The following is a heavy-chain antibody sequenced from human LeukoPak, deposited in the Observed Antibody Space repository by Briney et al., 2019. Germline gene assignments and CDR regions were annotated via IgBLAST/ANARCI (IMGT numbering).Heavy chain of an antibody. CDR3: ARDLWNFYDDSGYNRDFDS. CDR1: TSR. V-gene: IGHV1-18*01. D-gene: IGHD3-22*01. J-gene: IGHJ5*01. CDR2: IGAYGGDT. Sequence: ASVEVSCKATSRISWVRQAPGQELEWMGWIGAYGGDTYYAQKFQGRITVTTDTSTSTVYMELRNLRSDDTAVYYCARDLWNFYDDSGYNRDFDSWGQGTLVTVSS.